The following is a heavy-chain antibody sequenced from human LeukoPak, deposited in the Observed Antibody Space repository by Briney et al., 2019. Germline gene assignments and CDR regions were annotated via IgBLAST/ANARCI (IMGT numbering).Heavy chain of an antibody. CDR1: GFTFSSYA. D-gene: IGHD2-2*01. CDR2: ISYDGSNK. CDR3: AKASCSSTSCYQPYYYYGMDV. V-gene: IGHV3-30-3*01. J-gene: IGHJ6*02. Sequence: QPGRSLRLSCAASGFTFSSYAMHWVRQAPGKGLEWVAVISYDGSNKYYADSVKGRFTISRDNSKNTLYLQMNSLRAEDTAVYYCAKASCSSTSCYQPYYYYGMDVWGQGTTVTVSS.